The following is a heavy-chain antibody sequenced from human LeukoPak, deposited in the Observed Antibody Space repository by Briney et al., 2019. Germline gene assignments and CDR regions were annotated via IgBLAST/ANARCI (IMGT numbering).Heavy chain of an antibody. D-gene: IGHD6-19*01. CDR3: ASDSSGWYQKIYYYYGMDV. V-gene: IGHV1-69*13. CDR2: IIPIFGTA. CDR1: GGTFSSYA. J-gene: IGHJ6*02. Sequence: SVKVSCKASGGTFSSYAISWVRQAPGQGLEWMGGIIPIFGTANYAQKFQGRVTITADESTSTAYMGLSSLRSEDTAVYYCASDSSGWYQKIYYYYGMDVWGQGTTVTVSS.